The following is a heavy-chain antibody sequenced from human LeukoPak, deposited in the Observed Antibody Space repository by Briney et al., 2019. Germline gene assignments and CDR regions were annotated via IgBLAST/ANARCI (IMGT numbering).Heavy chain of an antibody. Sequence: ASVKVSCKASGYTFTSYGISWVRQAPGQGLEWMGWISAYNGNTNYAQKLQGRVTMTTDTSTSTAYMELRSLRSDDTAVYYCAXXXXXXXXXSSGYYYHLVDCGYWGQGTLVTVSS. J-gene: IGHJ4*02. CDR3: AXXXXXXXXXSSGYYYHLVDCGY. CDR2: ISAYNGNT. CDR1: GYTFTSYG. D-gene: IGHD3-22*01. V-gene: IGHV1-18*01.